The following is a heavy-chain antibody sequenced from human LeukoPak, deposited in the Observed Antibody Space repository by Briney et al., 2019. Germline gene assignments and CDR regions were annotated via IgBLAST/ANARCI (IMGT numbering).Heavy chain of an antibody. V-gene: IGHV4-34*01. CDR2: INHSGST. CDR1: GGSFSGYY. J-gene: IGHJ3*02. D-gene: IGHD6-13*01. CDR3: AREGSAAAGGGRAFDI. Sequence: SETLSLTCAVYGGSFSGYYWSWIRQPPGKGLEWIGEINHSGSTNYNPSLKSRVTISVDTSKNQFSLKLSSVTAADTAVYYCAREGSAAAGGGRAFDIWGQGTMVTVSS.